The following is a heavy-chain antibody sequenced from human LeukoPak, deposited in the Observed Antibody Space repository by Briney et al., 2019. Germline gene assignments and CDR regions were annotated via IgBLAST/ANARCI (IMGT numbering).Heavy chain of an antibody. CDR1: GFTFDDYA. D-gene: IGHD3-16*01. CDR3: AKDIRDYYGMDV. CDR2: ISWNSGSI. V-gene: IGHV3-9*01. Sequence: PGRSLRLSCAASGFTFDDYAMHWVRQAPGKGLEWVSGISWNSGSIGYADSVKGRFTISRDNAKNSLYLQMNSLRAEDTALYYCAKDIRDYYGMDVWGQGTTVTVSS. J-gene: IGHJ6*02.